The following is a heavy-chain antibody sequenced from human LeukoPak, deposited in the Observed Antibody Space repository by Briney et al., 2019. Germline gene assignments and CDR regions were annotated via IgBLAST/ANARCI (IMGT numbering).Heavy chain of an antibody. J-gene: IGHJ4*02. Sequence: SVKVSCKASGGTFSSYAISWVRQAPGQGLEWMGKIIPIFGTANYAQKFQGRVTITTDESTSTAYMELSSLRSEDTAVYYCCAVVAMIDTLYYFDYWGQGTLVTVSS. CDR3: CAVVAMIDTLYYFDY. D-gene: IGHD5-12*01. V-gene: IGHV1-69*05. CDR2: IIPIFGTA. CDR1: GGTFSSYA.